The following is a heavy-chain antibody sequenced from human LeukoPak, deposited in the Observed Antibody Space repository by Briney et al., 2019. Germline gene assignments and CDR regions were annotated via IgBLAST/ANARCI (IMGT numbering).Heavy chain of an antibody. Sequence: AASVKVSCKASGYTFTGYYMHWVRQAPGQGLEWMGWINPNSGGTNYAQKFQGRVTMTRDTSISTAYMELSRLRSDDTAVYYCARVATMVRGVPDYWGQGTLVTVSS. V-gene: IGHV1-2*02. CDR2: INPNSGGT. CDR1: GYTFTGYY. D-gene: IGHD3-10*01. J-gene: IGHJ4*02. CDR3: ARVATMVRGVPDY.